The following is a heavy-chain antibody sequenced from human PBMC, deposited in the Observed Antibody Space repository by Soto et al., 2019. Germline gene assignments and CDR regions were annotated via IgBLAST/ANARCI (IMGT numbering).Heavy chain of an antibody. J-gene: IGHJ5*02. Sequence: SETLSLTCTVSGGSINTYYWSWIRQPPGKGLEWIGYIYYSGSTSYNPSLKSRVTISVDTSKNQFSLKLSSVTAADTAVYYCARSVDPWGQGTLVTVSS. CDR3: ARSVDP. CDR2: IYYSGST. V-gene: IGHV4-59*01. CDR1: GGSINTYY.